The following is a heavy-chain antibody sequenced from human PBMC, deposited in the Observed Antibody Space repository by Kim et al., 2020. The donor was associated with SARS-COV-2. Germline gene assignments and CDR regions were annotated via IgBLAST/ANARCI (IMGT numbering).Heavy chain of an antibody. Sequence: SETLSLTCAVYGGSFSGYSWTWIRQPPGKGLEWVGEINHGGGTNYNPSLMSRGTISVDMSKNQFSLKLTSVTAADTAVYYCARYYFDTRGFRGLDVWGQGTTVTLSS. CDR1: GGSFSGYS. D-gene: IGHD3-22*01. V-gene: IGHV4-34*01. CDR2: INHGGGT. J-gene: IGHJ6*02. CDR3: ARYYFDTRGFRGLDV.